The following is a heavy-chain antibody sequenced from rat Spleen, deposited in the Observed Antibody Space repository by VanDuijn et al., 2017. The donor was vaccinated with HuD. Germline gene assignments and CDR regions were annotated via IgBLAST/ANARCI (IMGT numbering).Heavy chain of an antibody. CDR1: GFPFSNYY. Sequence: EVQLVESGGGLVQPGRSLKLSCAASGFPFSNYYMAWVRQAPTKGLEWVAYISTGGDNTYYRDSVKGRFTISRDNAKSTLYLQLDSLRSEDTATYYCARGGYTTDYFYVGWFAYWGQGTLVTVSS. CDR3: ARGGYTTDYFYVGWFAY. V-gene: IGHV5-25*01. J-gene: IGHJ3*01. D-gene: IGHD1-6*01. CDR2: ISTGGDNT.